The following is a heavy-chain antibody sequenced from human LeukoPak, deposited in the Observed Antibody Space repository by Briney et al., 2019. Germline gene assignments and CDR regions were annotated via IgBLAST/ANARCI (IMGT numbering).Heavy chain of an antibody. D-gene: IGHD2-15*01. CDR1: GGSISSYY. CDR3: ARGGWKTPFDY. CDR2: IYYSGST. Sequence: SETPSLTCTVSGGSISSYYWSWIRQPPGKGLEWIGYIYYSGSTNYNPSLKSRVTISVDTSKNQFSLKLSSVTAADTAVYYCARGGWKTPFDYWGQGTLVTVSS. J-gene: IGHJ4*02. V-gene: IGHV4-59*01.